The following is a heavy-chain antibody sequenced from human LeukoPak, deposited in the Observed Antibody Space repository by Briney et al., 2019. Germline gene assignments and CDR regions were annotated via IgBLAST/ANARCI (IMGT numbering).Heavy chain of an antibody. CDR1: GFPYSSYA. D-gene: IGHD3-10*01. J-gene: IGHJ4*02. CDR2: IRCCCGSI. CDR3: AGAVDGSGSYLVDY. Sequence: GGPLSLFCAASGFPYSSYAMSWVPEAPGKGLEGVSAIRCCCGSIYHADPVKRRFPISRDNTKFTLYLQMNSVRAEDMALYSCAGAVDGSGSYLVDYWGQGTLVTVSS. V-gene: IGHV3-23*01.